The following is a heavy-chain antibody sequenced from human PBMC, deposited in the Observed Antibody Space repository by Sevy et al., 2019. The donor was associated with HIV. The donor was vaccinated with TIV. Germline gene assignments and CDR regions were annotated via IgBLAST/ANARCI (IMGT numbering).Heavy chain of an antibody. CDR1: GFTFSNYA. V-gene: IGHV3-23*01. Sequence: GSLRLSCAASGFTFSNYAMSWVRQAPGKGLEWVSAISGSGGSTYYADSVKGRFTISRDNSKNTLFLQMNSLRAEDTAVYFCAKWSELPSSLFDYWGQGTLVTVSS. CDR2: ISGSGGST. D-gene: IGHD1-26*01. CDR3: AKWSELPSSLFDY. J-gene: IGHJ4*02.